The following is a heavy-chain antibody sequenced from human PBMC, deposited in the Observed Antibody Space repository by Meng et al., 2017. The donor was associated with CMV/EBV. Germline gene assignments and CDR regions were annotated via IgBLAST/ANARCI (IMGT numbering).Heavy chain of an antibody. CDR2: INPSGGST. V-gene: IGHV1-46*01. J-gene: IGHJ4*02. CDR1: GYTFTSYY. D-gene: IGHD5-18*01. CDR3: ARDKIQLWPTVGYFDY. Sequence: QVQLGWAGAEVKKPGASVKVSCKASGYTFTSYYMHWVRQAPGQRLEWMGIINPSGGSTSYAQKFQGRVTMTRDTSTSTVYMELSSLRSEDTAVYYCARDKIQLWPTVGYFDYWGQGTLVTVSS.